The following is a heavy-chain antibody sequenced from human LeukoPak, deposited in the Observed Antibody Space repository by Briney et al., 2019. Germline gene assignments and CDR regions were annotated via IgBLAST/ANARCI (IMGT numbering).Heavy chain of an antibody. Sequence: ASVKVSCKASGYTFTNYYMHWVRQAPGQGLEWMGIINPSGGSTSYAQKFQGRVSMTRDTSTSTVYMELSSLRSEDTAVYYCARDGYDSSGSHEPELLDYWAREPWSPSPQ. V-gene: IGHV1-46*01. J-gene: IGHJ4*02. CDR2: INPSGGST. CDR1: GYTFTNYY. D-gene: IGHD3-22*01. CDR3: ARDGYDSSGSHEPELLDY.